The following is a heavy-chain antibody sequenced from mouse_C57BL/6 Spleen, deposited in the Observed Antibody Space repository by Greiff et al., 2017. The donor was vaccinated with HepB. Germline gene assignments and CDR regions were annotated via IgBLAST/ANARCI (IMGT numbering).Heavy chain of an antibody. CDR1: GYSFTDYN. Sequence: VHVKQSGPELVKPGASVKISCKASGYSFTDYNMNWVKQSNGKSLEWIGVINPNYGTTSYNQKFKGKATLTVDQSSSTAYMQLNSLTSEDSAVYYCARWAYYSNIMDYWGQGTSVTVSS. CDR2: INPNYGTT. D-gene: IGHD2-5*01. V-gene: IGHV1-39*01. CDR3: ARWAYYSNIMDY. J-gene: IGHJ4*01.